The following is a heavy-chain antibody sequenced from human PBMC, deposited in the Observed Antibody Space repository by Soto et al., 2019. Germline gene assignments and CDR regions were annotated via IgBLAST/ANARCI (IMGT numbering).Heavy chain of an antibody. CDR3: ARDRRLRWGYFDY. D-gene: IGHD4-17*01. Sequence: PGGSLRLSCAASGFTFSSYGMHWVRQAPGKGLEWVAVISYDGSNKYYADSVKGRFTISRDNSKNTLYLQMNSLRAEDTAVYYCARDRRLRWGYFDYWGQGTLVTVSS. CDR1: GFTFSSYG. CDR2: ISYDGSNK. J-gene: IGHJ4*02. V-gene: IGHV3-30*03.